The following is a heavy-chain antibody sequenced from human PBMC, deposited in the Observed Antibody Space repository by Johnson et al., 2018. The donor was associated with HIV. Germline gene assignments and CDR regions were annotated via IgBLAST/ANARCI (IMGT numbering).Heavy chain of an antibody. D-gene: IGHD3-22*01. CDR2: IRYDGSNK. CDR1: GFTFSSYG. V-gene: IGHV3-30*02. Sequence: QVQLVESGGGVVQPGGSLRLSCAASGFTFSSYGMHWVRQAPGKGLEWVAFIRYDGSNKYYADSLKGRFTISRDNAKNSLYLQMNSLRAEDTAVYYCARDPFHYYDSSGYAGGAFDIWGQGTMVTVSS. J-gene: IGHJ3*02. CDR3: ARDPFHYYDSSGYAGGAFDI.